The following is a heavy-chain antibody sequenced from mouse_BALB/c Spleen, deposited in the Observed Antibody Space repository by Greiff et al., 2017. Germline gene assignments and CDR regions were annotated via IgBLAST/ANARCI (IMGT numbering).Heavy chain of an antibody. V-gene: IGHV1-4*01. CDR2: INPSSGYT. CDR1: GYTFTSYT. Sequence: VQLQQSGAELARPGASVKMSCKASGYTFTSYTMHWVKQRPGQGLEWIGYINPSSGYTNYNQKFKDKATLTADKSSSTAYMQLSSLTSEDSAVYYCARGETYYRYEQAWFAYWGQGTLVTVSA. CDR3: ARGETYYRYEQAWFAY. J-gene: IGHJ3*01. D-gene: IGHD2-14*01.